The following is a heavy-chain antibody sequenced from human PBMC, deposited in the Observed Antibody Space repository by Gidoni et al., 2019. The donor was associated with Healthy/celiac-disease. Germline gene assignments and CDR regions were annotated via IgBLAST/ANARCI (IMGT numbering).Heavy chain of an antibody. J-gene: IGHJ5*02. CDR2: INHSGST. V-gene: IGHV4-34*01. Sequence: QVQLQQWVAGLLKPSETLSLTCAVYAGSFSGYYWSWIRQPPGKGLEWIGEINHSGSTNYNPSLKSRVTISVDTSKNQFSLKLSSVTAADTAVYYCARGRNRGYSLRGWFDPWGQGTLVTVSS. CDR1: AGSFSGYY. CDR3: ARGRNRGYSLRGWFDP. D-gene: IGHD3-22*01.